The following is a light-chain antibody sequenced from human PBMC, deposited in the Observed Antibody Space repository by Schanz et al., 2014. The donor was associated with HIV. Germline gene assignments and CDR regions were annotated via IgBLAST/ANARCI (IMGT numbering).Light chain of an antibody. V-gene: IGLV1-40*01. CDR2: DNT. CDR3: QSFDSSLNGVL. J-gene: IGLJ3*02. CDR1: SSNIGADYD. Sequence: QSVLAQPPSVSGAPGQRVTISCTGSSSNIGADYDVHWYQLLPGTAPKLLIFDNTNRPSGVPARFSGSKSGSSASLAISGIQDADEADYFCQSFDSSLNGVLFGGGTKLTVL.